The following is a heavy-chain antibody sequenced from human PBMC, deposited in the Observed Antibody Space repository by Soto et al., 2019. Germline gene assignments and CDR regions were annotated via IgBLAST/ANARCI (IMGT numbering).Heavy chain of an antibody. V-gene: IGHV4-31*03. D-gene: IGHD2-15*01. CDR1: GGSISSGDYY. J-gene: IGHJ6*02. CDR2: IYYSGST. Sequence: QVQLQESGPGLVKPSQTLSLTCSVSGGSISSGDYYWSWIRQHPGKGLEWIGYIYYSGSTRYNPSLKSRATISPDTSKSQFSLNLSYVTAADTAVYYCARWVVVVVASTGGLDVWGPGTTVSVSS. CDR3: ARWVVVVVASTGGLDV.